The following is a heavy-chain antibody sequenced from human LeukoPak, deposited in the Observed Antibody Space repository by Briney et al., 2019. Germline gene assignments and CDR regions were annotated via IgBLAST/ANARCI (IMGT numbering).Heavy chain of an antibody. J-gene: IGHJ6*02. CDR1: GGTFSSYA. V-gene: IGHV1-69*13. D-gene: IGHD6-13*01. CDR2: IIPIFGTA. CDR3: ARGIAAAGNLYYYYGMDV. Sequence: SVKVSCKASGGTFSSYAISWVRQAPGQGLEWMGGIIPIFGTANYAQKFQGRVTITADESTSTAYMELSSLRSEDTAVYHCARGIAAAGNLYYYYGMDVWGQGTTVTVSS.